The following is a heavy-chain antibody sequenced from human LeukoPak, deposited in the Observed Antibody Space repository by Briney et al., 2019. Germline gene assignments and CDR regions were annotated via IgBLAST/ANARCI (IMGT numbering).Heavy chain of an antibody. V-gene: IGHV4-38-2*02. J-gene: IGHJ3*02. CDR2: DYPSATT. CDR1: GYSMTGGYY. D-gene: IGHD6-19*01. CDR3: ARQIAVSGDWAFDI. Sequence: SETLSLTCTVSGYSMTGGYYWAWIRQPPGKGLEWIASDYPSATTYYNPSLKSRATISLDTSKKEFSLRLTSLTAADTAVYYCARQIAVSGDWAFDIWGQRTMVTVSS.